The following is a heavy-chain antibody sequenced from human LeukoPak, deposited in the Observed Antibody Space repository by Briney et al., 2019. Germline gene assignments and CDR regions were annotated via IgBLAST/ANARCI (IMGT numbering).Heavy chain of an antibody. V-gene: IGHV3-23*01. CDR2: ISGSGGST. D-gene: IGHD6-13*01. J-gene: IGHJ3*02. CDR3: AKDKSSSWYIYYAFDI. Sequence: GGSLRLSCAASGFTFSSYAMSLVRQAPGKGLEWVSAISGSGGSTYYADSVKGRFTISRDNSKNTLYLQMNSLRAEDTAVYYCAKDKSSSWYIYYAFDIWGQGTMVTVSS. CDR1: GFTFSSYA.